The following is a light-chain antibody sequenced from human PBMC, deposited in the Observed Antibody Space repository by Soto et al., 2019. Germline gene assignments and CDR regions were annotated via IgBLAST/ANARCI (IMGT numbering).Light chain of an antibody. J-gene: IGLJ3*02. V-gene: IGLV2-14*01. CDR1: SSDVGGYNY. Sequence: QSALTQPASVSWSPGQSITISCTGTSSDVGGYNYVAWYQQHPGKSPKLLIYEVINRPSGVSNRFSGSKSGNTASLTISGLQAEDEADYYCNSFTSVNTWVFGGGTKLTVL. CDR3: NSFTSVNTWV. CDR2: EVI.